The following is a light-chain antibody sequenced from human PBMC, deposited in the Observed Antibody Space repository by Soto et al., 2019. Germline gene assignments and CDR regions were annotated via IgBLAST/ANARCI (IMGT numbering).Light chain of an antibody. CDR1: SSDVGYYNF. CDR2: EVN. V-gene: IGLV2-8*01. Sequence: SVLTQPPSASGSPGQSVTISCTGTSSDVGYYNFVSRYQQRPGKAPKLMIYEVNKRPSGVPDRFSGSKSGNTASLTVSGLQPEDEADYYCSSYADDNIFVFGTGTKVTVL. J-gene: IGLJ1*01. CDR3: SSYADDNIFV.